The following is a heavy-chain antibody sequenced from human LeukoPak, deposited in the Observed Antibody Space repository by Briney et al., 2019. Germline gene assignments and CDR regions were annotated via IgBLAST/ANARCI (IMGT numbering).Heavy chain of an antibody. V-gene: IGHV3-33*06. D-gene: IGHD6-19*01. J-gene: IGHJ4*02. Sequence: GGSLRLSCAASGFTFSSYGMHWVRQAPGKGLEWGAVIWYDGSNKYYADSVKGRFTISRDNSKNTLYLQLNSLRAEDTAVYYCAKAGGWTNYFDYWGQGTLVTVSS. CDR1: GFTFSSYG. CDR2: IWYDGSNK. CDR3: AKAGGWTNYFDY.